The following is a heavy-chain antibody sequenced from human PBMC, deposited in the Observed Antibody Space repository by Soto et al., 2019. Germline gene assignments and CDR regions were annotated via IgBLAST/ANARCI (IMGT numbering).Heavy chain of an antibody. CDR1: GYTFTSYG. J-gene: IGHJ5*02. CDR3: ARVRYQLLKSDWFDP. CDR2: ISAYNGNT. V-gene: IGHV1-18*04. Sequence: QVQLVQSGAEVKKPGASVKVSCKASGYTFTSYGISWVRQAHGQGLEWMGWISAYNGNTNYAQKLQGRVTMTTDTSTSTAYMELRSLRSDDTAVYYCARVRYQLLKSDWFDPWGQGTLVTVSS. D-gene: IGHD2-2*01.